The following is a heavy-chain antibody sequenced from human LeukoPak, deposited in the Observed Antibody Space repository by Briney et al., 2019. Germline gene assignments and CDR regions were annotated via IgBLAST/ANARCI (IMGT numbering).Heavy chain of an antibody. CDR1: GGSFSGYY. CDR3: AILVSGRIDH. J-gene: IGHJ4*02. Sequence: SETLSLTCAVYGGSFSGYYWSWIRQPPGKGLEWIGEINHSGSTNYNPSLKSRVTISVDTSKNQFSLKLSSVTAADTAVYYCAILVSGRIDHWGQGTLVTVSS. CDR2: INHSGST. V-gene: IGHV4-34*01. D-gene: IGHD5/OR15-5a*01.